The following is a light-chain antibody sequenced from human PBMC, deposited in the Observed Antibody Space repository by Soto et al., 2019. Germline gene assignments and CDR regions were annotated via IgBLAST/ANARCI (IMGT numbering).Light chain of an antibody. CDR1: QSVRSH. CDR3: QHRADWPIT. Sequence: EIVLTQSPATLSLSPGERATLSCRASQSVRSHLVWYQQKPGRAPRLLIYDASNRATGIPARFSGSGSGTDFTLAISSQEPEDFAVYYCQHRADWPITFGGGTKVEIK. V-gene: IGKV3-11*01. CDR2: DAS. J-gene: IGKJ4*01.